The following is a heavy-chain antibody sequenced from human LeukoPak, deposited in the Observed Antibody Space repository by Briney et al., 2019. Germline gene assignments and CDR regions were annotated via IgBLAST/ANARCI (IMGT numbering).Heavy chain of an antibody. V-gene: IGHV3-30*04. J-gene: IGHJ4*02. D-gene: IGHD6-6*01. CDR3: ARDLYSSSPGTTFDY. CDR2: ISYDGSNK. CDR1: GFTFSSYA. Sequence: GRSLRLSCAASGFTFSSYAMHWVRQAPGKGLEWVAVISYDGSNKYYADSVKGRFTISRDNSKNTLYLQMNSLRAEDTAVYYCARDLYSSSPGTTFDYWGQGTLVTVSS.